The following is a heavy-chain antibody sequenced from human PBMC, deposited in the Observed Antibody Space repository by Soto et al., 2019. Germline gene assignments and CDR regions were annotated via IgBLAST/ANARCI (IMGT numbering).Heavy chain of an antibody. CDR2: ISYDGSNK. V-gene: IGHV3-30*18. Sequence: QVQLVESGGGVVQPGRSLRLSCAASGFTFSSYGMHWVRQAPGKGLEWVAVISYDGSNKYYADSVKGRFTISRDNSKKTLYLQMNSLRAEDTAVYYCAKGVMRSAFYYYYGMDVWGQGTTVTVSS. CDR1: GFTFSSYG. J-gene: IGHJ6*02. CDR3: AKGVMRSAFYYYYGMDV. D-gene: IGHD3-16*01.